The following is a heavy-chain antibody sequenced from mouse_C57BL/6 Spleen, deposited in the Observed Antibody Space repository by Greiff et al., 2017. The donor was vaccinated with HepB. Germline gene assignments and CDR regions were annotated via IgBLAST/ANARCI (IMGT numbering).Heavy chain of an antibody. CDR1: GFTFSSYG. Sequence: DVMLVESGGDLVKPGGSLKLSCAASGFTFSSYGMSWVRQTPDKRLEWVATISSGGSYTYYPDSVKGRFTISRDNAKNTLYLQMSSLKSEDTAMYYCARSSSLYFDYWGQGTTLTVSS. D-gene: IGHD1-1*01. J-gene: IGHJ2*01. CDR3: ARSSSLYFDY. CDR2: ISSGGSYT. V-gene: IGHV5-6*02.